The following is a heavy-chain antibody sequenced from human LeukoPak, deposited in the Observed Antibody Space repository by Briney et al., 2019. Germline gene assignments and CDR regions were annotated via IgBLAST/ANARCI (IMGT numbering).Heavy chain of an antibody. CDR3: AKRKGSAFDI. CDR1: GFTFSSYA. Sequence: GGSLRLSCAASGFTFSSYAMSWVRQAPGKGLEWVSSIGGSGGSAYYADSVKGRFTISRDNSKGTLYLQMNSLRAEDTAVYYCAKRKGSAFDIWGQGTMVTVSS. J-gene: IGHJ3*02. D-gene: IGHD3-10*01. V-gene: IGHV3-23*01. CDR2: IGGSGGSA.